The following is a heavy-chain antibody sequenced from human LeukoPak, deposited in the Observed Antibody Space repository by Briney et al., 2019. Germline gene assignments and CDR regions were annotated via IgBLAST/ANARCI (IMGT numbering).Heavy chain of an antibody. CDR2: INHSGST. D-gene: IGHD3-10*01. CDR3: ARLLGGIDY. V-gene: IGHV4-34*01. Sequence: SETLSLTCAVYGGSFSGYYWSWIRQPPGKGLEWIGEINHSGSTNYNPSLKSRVTISVDTSKNQFSLKLSSVTAADTAVYYCARLLGGIDYWGQGTLVTVSS. CDR1: GGSFSGYY. J-gene: IGHJ4*02.